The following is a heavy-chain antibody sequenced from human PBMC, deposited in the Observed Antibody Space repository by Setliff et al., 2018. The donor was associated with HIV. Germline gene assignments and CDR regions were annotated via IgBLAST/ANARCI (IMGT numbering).Heavy chain of an antibody. CDR3: ARRVAAAGISYYYYYMDV. J-gene: IGHJ6*03. Sequence: SETLSLTCTVSGGSISSHYWSWIRQPPGKGLEWIGYIYYSGSTNYNPSLKSRVTISVDTSKNQFSLKLSSVTAADTAVYYCARRVAAAGISYYYYYMDVWGKGTTVTVSS. CDR2: IYYSGST. CDR1: GGSISSHY. D-gene: IGHD6-13*01. V-gene: IGHV4-59*11.